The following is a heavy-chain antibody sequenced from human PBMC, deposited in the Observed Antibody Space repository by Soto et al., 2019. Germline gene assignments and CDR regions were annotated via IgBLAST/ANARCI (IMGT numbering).Heavy chain of an antibody. CDR3: ANRLGIYFLSGLPFDI. V-gene: IGHV3-49*03. D-gene: IGHD1-26*01. Sequence: GGSLRLSCTTSGFTFSDYAISWFRQAPGKGLEWVGVIRSKAYGVTTDYAAIAESGGGAAYVGSVEGRFTISRDNVKNMLYLQMNSLRVEDTAVYYCANRLGIYFLSGLPFDIWGQGTMVTVSS. J-gene: IGHJ3*02. CDR2: IRSKAYGVTT. CDR1: GFTFSDYA.